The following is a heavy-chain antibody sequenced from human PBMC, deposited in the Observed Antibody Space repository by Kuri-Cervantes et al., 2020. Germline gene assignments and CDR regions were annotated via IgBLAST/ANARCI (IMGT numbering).Heavy chain of an antibody. CDR2: ISNSGST. D-gene: IGHD1-26*01. J-gene: IGHJ4*02. CDR1: GGSISGYY. Sequence: SETLSLTCTVSGGSISGYYWSWIRQPPGKGLEWIGYISNSGSTNYNPSLKSRVTISVDTSKNQFSLKLSSVTAADTAVYYCARDSGSYYFDYWGQGTLVTVSS. V-gene: IGHV4-59*01. CDR3: ARDSGSYYFDY.